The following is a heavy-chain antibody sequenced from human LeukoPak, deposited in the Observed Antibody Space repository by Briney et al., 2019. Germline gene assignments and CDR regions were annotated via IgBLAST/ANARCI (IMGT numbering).Heavy chain of an antibody. J-gene: IGHJ6*03. D-gene: IGHD4-11*01. V-gene: IGHV4-61*02. CDR1: GGSISSGSYY. CDR2: IYTSGST. CDR3: ARGGLSNYYYYYYYMDV. Sequence: SETLSLTCTVSGGSISSGSYYWSWIRQPAGKGLEWIGRIYTSGSTNYNPSLKSRVTISVDTSKNQFSLKLSSVTAADTAVYYCARGGLSNYYYYYYYMDVWGKGTTVTVSS.